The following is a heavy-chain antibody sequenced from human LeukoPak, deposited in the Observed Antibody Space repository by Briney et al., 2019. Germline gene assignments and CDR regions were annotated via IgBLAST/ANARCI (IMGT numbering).Heavy chain of an antibody. V-gene: IGHV4-34*01. CDR2: ISHSGST. CDR1: GASISSDY. CDR3: ARTYSRFYYFYMDV. D-gene: IGHD6-13*01. Sequence: SETLSLTCTVSGASISSDYWSWIRQPPGKGLEWIGEISHSGSTHYNPSLKSRVTISLDTSKNQISLKLSSVTAADTAVYYCARTYSRFYYFYMDVWGKGTSVTISS. J-gene: IGHJ6*03.